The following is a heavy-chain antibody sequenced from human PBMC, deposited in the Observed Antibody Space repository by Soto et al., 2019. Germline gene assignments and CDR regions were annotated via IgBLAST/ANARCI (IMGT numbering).Heavy chain of an antibody. CDR2: INGVNGNT. Sequence: QVQVVQSGAEVNTPGASVKVSCKASGYTFRAYSMNWVRQAPGQRLEWMGWINGVNGNTEYSQTFQGRVTITRDTSASIAYMELSSLRPEDTAVYYCARGSNAGLDYWGQGTLVTVSS. D-gene: IGHD4-4*01. J-gene: IGHJ4*02. CDR3: ARGSNAGLDY. CDR1: GYTFRAYS. V-gene: IGHV1-3*01.